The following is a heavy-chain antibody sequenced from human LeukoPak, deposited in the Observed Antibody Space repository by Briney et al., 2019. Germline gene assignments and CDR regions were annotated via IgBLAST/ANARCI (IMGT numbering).Heavy chain of an antibody. V-gene: IGHV3-21*01. CDR1: GFTFSSYS. J-gene: IGHJ4*02. D-gene: IGHD6-13*01. CDR3: ARASSSSYWRGVDY. Sequence: GGSLRLACAGSGFTFSSYSMNWVRQAPGKGLEWVSSTSSSGSYIYSADSVKGRFTISRDNAKNSLYMQLNSLRAEDTAMYYCARASSSSYWRGVDYWGQGTLVTVSS. CDR2: TSSSGSYI.